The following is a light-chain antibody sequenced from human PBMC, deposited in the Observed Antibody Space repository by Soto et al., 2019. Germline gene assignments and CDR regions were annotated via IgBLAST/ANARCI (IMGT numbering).Light chain of an antibody. CDR2: SVS. CDR3: QQANSFPVT. Sequence: DTQMTQSPSSVSAFVGDRVTVTCRASQGVGNWLAWYQQKPGQAPKLPIYSVSTLQSGVPPRFSGSGSGTDFTLTISSLQPEDVATYYCQQANSFPVTFGPGTKVDIK. V-gene: IGKV1D-12*01. CDR1: QGVGNW. J-gene: IGKJ3*01.